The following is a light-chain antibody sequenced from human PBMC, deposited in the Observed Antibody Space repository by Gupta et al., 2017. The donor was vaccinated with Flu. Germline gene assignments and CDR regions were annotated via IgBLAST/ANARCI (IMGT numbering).Light chain of an antibody. J-gene: IGKJ2*01. CDR3: QQKNCFPFT. CDR1: QDITNY. V-gene: IGKV1-33*01. CDR2: DAS. Sequence: DIQMTPSPSSLSASVGDRVTITCQASQDITNYLNWYQQEPNKAPKLLIYDASNLAAGAPSRFSGSGSGTECTVTISRLQPEDFATYYCQQKNCFPFTFGQGTKVDIK.